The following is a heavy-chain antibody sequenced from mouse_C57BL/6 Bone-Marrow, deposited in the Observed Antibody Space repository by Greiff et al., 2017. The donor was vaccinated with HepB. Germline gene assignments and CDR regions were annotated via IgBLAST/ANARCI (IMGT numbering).Heavy chain of an antibody. CDR2: IYPGNSDT. Sequence: EVKLVESGTVLARPGASVKMSCKTSGYTFTSYWMHWVKQRPGQGLEWIGAIYPGNSDTSYNQKFKGKAKLTAVTSASTAYMELSSLTNEDSAVYYCTRGDYYGSKWFAYWGQGTLVTVSA. J-gene: IGHJ3*01. CDR1: GYTFTSYW. D-gene: IGHD1-1*01. V-gene: IGHV1-5*01. CDR3: TRGDYYGSKWFAY.